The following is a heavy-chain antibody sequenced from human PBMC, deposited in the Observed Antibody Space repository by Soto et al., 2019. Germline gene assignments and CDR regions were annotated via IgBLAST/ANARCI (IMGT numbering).Heavy chain of an antibody. CDR2: INPSGGST. CDR1: GYTFTSYY. V-gene: IGHV1-46*01. J-gene: IGHJ4*02. D-gene: IGHD2-15*01. Sequence: QVQLVQSGAEVKEPGASVKVSCKASGYTFTSYYLHWVRQAPGQGLEWMGIINPSGGSTTYAQKSQGRVTKXXDXSXXAVYMELSVPRSGDTAVYYCARVGCSGGSYYAVDYWGQGTLGTVSS. CDR3: ARVGCSGGSYYAVDY.